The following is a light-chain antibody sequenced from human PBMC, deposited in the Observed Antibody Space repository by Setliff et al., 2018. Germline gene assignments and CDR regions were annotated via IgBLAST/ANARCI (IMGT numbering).Light chain of an antibody. CDR2: EVS. V-gene: IGLV2-14*03. Sequence: QSALAQPASVSGSPGQSITISCTGSSGDIGSFTFVSWYQQYPDEAPKLIIFEVSDRPSGISDRFSGSKSANTASLTISGLRAEDEADYYCSSYEGPTTDVLFGGGTKVTVL. J-gene: IGLJ2*01. CDR1: SGDIGSFTF. CDR3: SSYEGPTTDVL.